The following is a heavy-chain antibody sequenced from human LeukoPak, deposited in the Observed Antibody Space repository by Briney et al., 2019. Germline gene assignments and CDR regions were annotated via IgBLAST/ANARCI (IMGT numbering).Heavy chain of an antibody. CDR3: ARGEFTISGGFDP. CDR1: GGSISSGDYY. CDR2: IYYSGRT. Sequence: PSETLSLTCTVSGGSISSGDYYWSWIRQPPGKGLEWIGYIYYSGRTYYNPSLKSRLTIFADTSKNQFSLKLTSATAADTAVYYCARGEFTISGGFDPWGQGALVTVSS. V-gene: IGHV4-30-4*08. J-gene: IGHJ5*02. D-gene: IGHD3-3*01.